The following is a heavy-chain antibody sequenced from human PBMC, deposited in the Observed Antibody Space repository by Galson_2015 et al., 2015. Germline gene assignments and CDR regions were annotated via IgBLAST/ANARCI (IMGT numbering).Heavy chain of an antibody. V-gene: IGHV4-31*03. J-gene: IGHJ3*02. Sequence: TLSLTCTVSGGSISSGGYYWSWIRQHPGKGLEWIGYIYYSGSTYYNPSLKSRVTISVDTSKNQFSLKLSSVTAADTAVYYCARDGADAFEIWGQGTMVTVSS. CDR3: ARDGADAFEI. CDR2: IYYSGST. CDR1: GGSISSGGYY. D-gene: IGHD1-26*01.